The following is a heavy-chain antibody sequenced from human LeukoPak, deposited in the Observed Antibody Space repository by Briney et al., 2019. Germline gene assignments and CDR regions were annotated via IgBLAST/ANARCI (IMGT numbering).Heavy chain of an antibody. CDR3: ARDLVVVTGLRTRGSFDI. D-gene: IGHD2-21*02. CDR1: GYTFTLYY. V-gene: IGHV1-46*01. CDR2: INPSGGST. Sequence: ASVKVSCKASGYTFTLYYMHWVRQAPGQGLEWMGTINPSGGSTHYAQRFQGRVTMTRDTSTSTVYMELSSLRSEDTAVYYCARDLVVVTGLRTRGSFDIWGQGTMVTVSS. J-gene: IGHJ3*02.